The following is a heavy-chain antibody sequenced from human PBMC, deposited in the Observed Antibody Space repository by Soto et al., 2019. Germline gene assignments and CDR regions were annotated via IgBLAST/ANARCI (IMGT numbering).Heavy chain of an antibody. Sequence: PGGSLRLSCAASVFTFDDYTMHWVRQAPGKGLEWVSLISWDGGSTYYADSVKGRFTISRDNSKNSLYLQMNSLRTEDTALYYCAKGLQGNYYYGMDVWGQGTTVTVSS. CDR3: AKGLQGNYYYGMDV. CDR2: ISWDGGST. D-gene: IGHD4-4*01. V-gene: IGHV3-43*01. J-gene: IGHJ6*02. CDR1: VFTFDDYT.